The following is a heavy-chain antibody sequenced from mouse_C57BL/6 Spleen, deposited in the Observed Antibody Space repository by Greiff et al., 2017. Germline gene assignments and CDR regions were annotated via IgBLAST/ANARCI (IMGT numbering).Heavy chain of an antibody. D-gene: IGHD1-1*01. V-gene: IGHV1-59*01. CDR3: ARDYYGSIPIAY. CDR2: IDPSDSYT. J-gene: IGHJ3*01. CDR1: GYTFTSYW. Sequence: QVHVKQPGAELVRPGTSVKLSCKASGYTFTSYWMHWVKQRPGQGLEWIGVIDPSDSYTNYNQKFKGKATLTVDTSSSTAYMQLSSLTSEDSAVYYCARDYYGSIPIAYWGQGTLVTVSA.